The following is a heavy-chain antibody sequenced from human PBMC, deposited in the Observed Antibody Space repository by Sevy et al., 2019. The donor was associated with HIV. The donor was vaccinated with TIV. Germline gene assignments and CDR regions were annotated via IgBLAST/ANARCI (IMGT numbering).Heavy chain of an antibody. J-gene: IGHJ4*02. CDR2: ISDTGTST. CDR1: GFTFSTDS. D-gene: IGHD7-27*01. Sequence: GGSLRLSCAASGFTFSTDSMTWVHQAPRKGLEWVSAISDTGTSTYYTDSVEGRFTISRDNSKSTLFLHMNSLRAEDTALYYCARLAGDFPHFDFWGLGTLVTVSS. CDR3: ARLAGDFPHFDF. V-gene: IGHV3-23*01.